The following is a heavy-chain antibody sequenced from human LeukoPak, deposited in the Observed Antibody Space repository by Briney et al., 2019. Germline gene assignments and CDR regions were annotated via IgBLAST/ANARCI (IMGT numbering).Heavy chain of an antibody. Sequence: GESLKISCKASGYSFTTYWIGWVRQMPGKGLEWMGIIYLPDSNTRYSPSFQGQVTVSADKSISTAYLRWGSLKASDTAMYYCARHHASTIDFWGQGTLVTVSS. CDR1: GYSFTTYW. CDR3: ARHHASTIDF. CDR2: IYLPDSNT. V-gene: IGHV5-51*01. D-gene: IGHD5/OR15-5a*01. J-gene: IGHJ4*02.